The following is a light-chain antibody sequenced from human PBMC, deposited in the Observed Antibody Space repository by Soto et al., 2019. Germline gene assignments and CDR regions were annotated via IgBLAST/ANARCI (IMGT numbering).Light chain of an antibody. CDR1: QSVGSY. V-gene: IGKV3-11*01. Sequence: EIVLTQSPATLSVSPGDRATLSCRASQSVGSYLGWYQQRPGQAPRLLIYDASNRATGIPARFSGSGSGTDFTLTISSLESEDFAVYYCQQCNNWPRTFGRGTKVEIK. J-gene: IGKJ1*01. CDR2: DAS. CDR3: QQCNNWPRT.